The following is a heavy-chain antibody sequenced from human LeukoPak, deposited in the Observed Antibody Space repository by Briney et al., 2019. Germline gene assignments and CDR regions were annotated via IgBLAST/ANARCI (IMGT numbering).Heavy chain of an antibody. D-gene: IGHD6-6*01. CDR3: AKDKLHNWFDP. CDR2: ISNTATTI. J-gene: IGHJ5*02. V-gene: IGHV3-48*03. CDR1: GFSFSSYE. Sequence: TGGSLRLSCAASGFSFSSYEMNWVRQAPGKGLEWISYISNTATTIDYADSVKGRFTISRDNAKNSLYLQMKSLRAEDTAVYYCAKDKLHNWFDPWGQGTLVTVSS.